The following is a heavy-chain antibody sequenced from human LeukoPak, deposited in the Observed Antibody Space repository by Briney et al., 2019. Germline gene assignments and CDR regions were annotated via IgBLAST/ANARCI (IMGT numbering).Heavy chain of an antibody. J-gene: IGHJ4*02. Sequence: SETLSLTCTVSGGSISSGGYYWSWIRQHPGKGLEWIGYISHSGTTSYNSSLKSRVTISVDTSKNQLSLKLTSVTAADTAVYYCARWDDSAWGFGNWGPGTLVTVSS. CDR1: GGSISSGGYY. D-gene: IGHD6-19*01. CDR3: ARWDDSAWGFGN. V-gene: IGHV4-61*08. CDR2: ISHSGTT.